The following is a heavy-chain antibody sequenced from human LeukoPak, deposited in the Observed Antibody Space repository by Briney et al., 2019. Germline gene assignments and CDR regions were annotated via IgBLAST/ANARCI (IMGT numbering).Heavy chain of an antibody. J-gene: IGHJ4*02. CDR2: IYTSGST. V-gene: IGHV4-4*07. D-gene: IGHD3-22*01. CDR1: GGSISSYY. CDR3: ARGDSSGYSGFDY. Sequence: SETLSLTCTVSGGSISSYYGSWIRQPAGKGLEWIGRIYTSGSTNYNPSLKSRVTISVDTSKNQFSLKLSSVTAADTAVYYCARGDSSGYSGFDYWGQGTLVTVSS.